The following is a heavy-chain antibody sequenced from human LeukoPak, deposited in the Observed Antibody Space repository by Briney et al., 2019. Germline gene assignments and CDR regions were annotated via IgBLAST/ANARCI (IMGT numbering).Heavy chain of an antibody. V-gene: IGHV4-39*02. J-gene: IGHJ3*02. CDR2: IYHSGTT. CDR3: ARVEMASMRAFDI. Sequence: SETLSLTCTVSGDSISNTDSYWGWIRQPPGQGLEWVGSIYHSGTTHYNPSLTSRVTMSVDTSKNQFSLKLSSVTAADTAVYSCARVEMASMRAFDIWGQGTMVTVSS. D-gene: IGHD5-24*01. CDR1: GDSISNTDSY.